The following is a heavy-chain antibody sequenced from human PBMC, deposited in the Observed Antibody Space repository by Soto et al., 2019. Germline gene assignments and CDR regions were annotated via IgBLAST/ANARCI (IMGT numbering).Heavy chain of an antibody. J-gene: IGHJ5*02. V-gene: IGHV1-2*04. CDR1: GYTFTGYY. D-gene: IGHD1-1*01. CDR3: ARESGWNEGWFDP. CDR2: INPNSGGT. Sequence: QVQLVQSGAEVKKPGASVKVSCKASGYTFTGYYMHWVRQAPGQGLEWMGWINPNSGGTNYAQKFKGWVTMTRDTSISTAYMELSRLRSDDTAVYYCARESGWNEGWFDPWGQGTLVTVSS.